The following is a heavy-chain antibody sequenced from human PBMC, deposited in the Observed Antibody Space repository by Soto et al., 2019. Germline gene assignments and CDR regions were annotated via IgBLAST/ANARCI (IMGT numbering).Heavy chain of an antibody. V-gene: IGHV3-15*07. D-gene: IGHD1-1*01. CDR3: TTDIAGTETNWFDP. Sequence: ESGGGLVKPGGSLRLSCAASGFTFSNAWMNWVRQAPGKGLEWVGRIKSKTDGGTTDYAAPVKGRFTISRDDSKNTLYLQMNSLKTEDTAVYYCTTDIAGTETNWFDPWGQGTLVTVSS. J-gene: IGHJ5*02. CDR1: GFTFSNAW. CDR2: IKSKTDGGTT.